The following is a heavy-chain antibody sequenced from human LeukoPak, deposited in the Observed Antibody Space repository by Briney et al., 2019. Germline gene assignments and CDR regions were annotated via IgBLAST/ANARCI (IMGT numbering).Heavy chain of an antibody. CDR2: TYTSGST. Sequence: SQTLSLTCTVSGASVSSGNYYWTWIRQPAGKGLEWIGRTYTSGSTNYNPSLKSRVTILIDASKNQFSLRLSSVTAADTAVYYCTQGGELMNYWGQGTLVTVSS. D-gene: IGHD1-26*01. CDR3: TQGGELMNY. V-gene: IGHV4-61*02. J-gene: IGHJ4*02. CDR1: GASVSSGNYY.